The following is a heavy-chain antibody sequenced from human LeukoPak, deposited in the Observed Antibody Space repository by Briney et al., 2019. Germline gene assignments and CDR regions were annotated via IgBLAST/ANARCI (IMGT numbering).Heavy chain of an antibody. J-gene: IGHJ5*02. CDR3: ARKGRTVTTGRGRTPVGNWFDP. Sequence: SVKVSCKASGGTFSSYAISWVRQAPGQGLEWMGGIIPILGTANYAQKFQGRVTITADESTSTAYMELSSLRSEDTAVYYCARKGRTVTTGRGRTPVGNWFDPWGQGTLVTVSS. CDR1: GGTFSSYA. D-gene: IGHD4-11*01. CDR2: IIPILGTA. V-gene: IGHV1-69*13.